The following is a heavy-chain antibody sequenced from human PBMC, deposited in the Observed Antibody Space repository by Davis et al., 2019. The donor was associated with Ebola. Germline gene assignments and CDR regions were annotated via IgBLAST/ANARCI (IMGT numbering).Heavy chain of an antibody. CDR2: ISGSGGST. D-gene: IGHD6-6*01. Sequence: PGGSLRLSCAASGFTFSSYAMSWVRQAPGKGLEWVSAISGSGGSTYYADSVKGRFTISRDNSKNTLYLQMNSLRVEDTAIYYCAKLGRYSSSSPLDYWGQGTLVTVSS. CDR3: AKLGRYSSSSPLDY. V-gene: IGHV3-23*01. J-gene: IGHJ4*02. CDR1: GFTFSSYA.